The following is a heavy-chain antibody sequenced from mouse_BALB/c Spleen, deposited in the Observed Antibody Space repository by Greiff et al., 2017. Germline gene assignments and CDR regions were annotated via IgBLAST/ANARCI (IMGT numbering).Heavy chain of an antibody. CDR1: GYSITSDYA. Sequence: EVKLMESGPGLVKPSQSLSLTCTVTGYSITSDYAWNWIRQFPGNKLGRMGYISYRGSTSYNPSLKSRIPITRDTSKNQFFLQLNSVTTEDTATYFSARWNYDEEYYYAWDYWGQGTSVTVSS. D-gene: IGHD2-4*01. CDR3: ARWNYDEEYYYAWDY. J-gene: IGHJ4*01. CDR2: ISYRGST. V-gene: IGHV3-2*02.